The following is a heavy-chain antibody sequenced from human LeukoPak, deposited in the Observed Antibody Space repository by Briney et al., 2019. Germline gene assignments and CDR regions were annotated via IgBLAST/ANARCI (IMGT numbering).Heavy chain of an antibody. CDR2: IYYSGST. CDR3: ARHGRSGAARASFDY. D-gene: IGHD6-6*01. V-gene: IGHV4-59*01. J-gene: IGHJ4*02. Sequence: SETLSHTCTVSGGSISSYYWSWIWQPPGKGLEWIGYIYYSGSTNYNPSLKSRVTISVDTSKNQFSLKLSSVTAADTAVYYCARHGRSGAARASFDYWGQGTLVTVSS. CDR1: GGSISSYY.